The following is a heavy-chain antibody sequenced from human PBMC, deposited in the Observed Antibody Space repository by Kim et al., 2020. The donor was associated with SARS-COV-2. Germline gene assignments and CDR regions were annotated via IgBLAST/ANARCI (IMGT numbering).Heavy chain of an antibody. CDR3: ARGVIVVPAAILYYFDY. CDR1: GFTFSSYA. D-gene: IGHD2-2*01. J-gene: IGHJ4*01. Sequence: GGSLRLSCAASGFTFSSYAMHWVRQAPGKGLEWVAVISYDGSNKYYADSVKGRFTISRDNSKNTLYLQMNSLRAEDTAVYYCARGVIVVPAAILYYFDY. V-gene: IGHV3-30-3*01. CDR2: ISYDGSNK.